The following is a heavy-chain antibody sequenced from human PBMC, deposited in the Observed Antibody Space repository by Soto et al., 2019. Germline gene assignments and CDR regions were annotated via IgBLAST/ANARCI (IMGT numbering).Heavy chain of an antibody. D-gene: IGHD1-26*01. V-gene: IGHV5-51*01. CDR2: IWPGDSDT. J-gene: IGHJ4*02. CDR3: ARPCSGSHHYFDY. CDR1: GYNFSKYW. Sequence: PGESLKISCKGSGYNFSKYWIGWVRQMPGKGLEWMGIIWPGDSDTRYGPSFQGQVNISVDKSNTTAYLHLRSLKASDTAIYFCARPCSGSHHYFDYWGQGTQVTVSS.